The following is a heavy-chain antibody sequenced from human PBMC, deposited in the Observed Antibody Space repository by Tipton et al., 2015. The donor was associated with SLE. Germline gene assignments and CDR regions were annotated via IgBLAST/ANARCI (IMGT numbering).Heavy chain of an antibody. Sequence: TLSLTCTVSGGSISSSSYYWGWIRQPPGKGLEWIGSIYYSGSTYYNPSLKSRVTISVDTSKNQFSLKLSSVTAADTVVYYCARPHPPSYYDFWSGYHNWFDPWGQGTLVTVSS. CDR3: ARPHPPSYYDFWSGYHNWFDP. J-gene: IGHJ5*02. CDR1: GGSISSSSYY. D-gene: IGHD3-3*01. V-gene: IGHV4-39*01. CDR2: IYYSGST.